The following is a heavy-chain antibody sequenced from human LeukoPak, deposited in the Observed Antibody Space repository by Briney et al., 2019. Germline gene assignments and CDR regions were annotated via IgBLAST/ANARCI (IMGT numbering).Heavy chain of an antibody. CDR2: IYTSGST. Sequence: SETLSLTCTVSGGSISSYYWSWIRQPAGKGLEWIGRIYTSGSTNYNPSLKSRVTMSVDTSKNQFYLKVTFVTAADTAMYYCARDRPFGVWGQGTQVTVSS. V-gene: IGHV4-4*07. J-gene: IGHJ4*02. D-gene: IGHD3-10*01. CDR3: ARDRPFGV. CDR1: GGSISSYY.